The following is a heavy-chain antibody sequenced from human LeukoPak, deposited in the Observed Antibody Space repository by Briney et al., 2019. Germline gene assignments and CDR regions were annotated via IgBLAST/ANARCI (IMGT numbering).Heavy chain of an antibody. V-gene: IGHV4-30-2*01. CDR3: ARAGPDAFDI. Sequence: SETLSLTCAVSGGSISSGGYSWSWIRQPPGKGLEWTGYIYHSGSTYYNPSLKSRVTISVDRSKNQFSLKLSSVTAADTAVYYCARAGPDAFDIWGQGTMVTVSS. J-gene: IGHJ3*02. CDR2: IYHSGST. CDR1: GGSISSGGYS.